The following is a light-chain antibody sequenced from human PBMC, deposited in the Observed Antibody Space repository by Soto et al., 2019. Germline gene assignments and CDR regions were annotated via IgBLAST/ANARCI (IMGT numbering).Light chain of an antibody. CDR3: QQYGDWPLT. CDR2: GAS. J-gene: IGKJ4*01. V-gene: IGKV3-20*01. CDR1: QSVSSSY. Sequence: EIVLTQSLGTLSLSPGERATLSCRASQSVSSSYLAWYQQKPGQAPRLLIYGASSRATGIPDRFSGSGSGTEFTLTISSLQSEDFAVYYCQQYGDWPLTFGGGAKVEIE.